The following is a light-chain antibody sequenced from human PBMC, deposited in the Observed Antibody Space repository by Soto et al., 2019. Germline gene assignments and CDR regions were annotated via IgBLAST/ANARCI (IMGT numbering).Light chain of an antibody. CDR1: SXDVGRYNY. CDR2: EIS. Sequence: QSVLTQPASVSGSPGQSITISCTGTSXDVGRYNYVSWYQQYPGKAPKLMIYEISNRPSGVSIRFSGSKSGNTASLTISGLQAEDEADYYCTSYTSSNTYVFGGGTKVTVL. J-gene: IGLJ1*01. V-gene: IGLV2-14*01. CDR3: TSYTSSNTYV.